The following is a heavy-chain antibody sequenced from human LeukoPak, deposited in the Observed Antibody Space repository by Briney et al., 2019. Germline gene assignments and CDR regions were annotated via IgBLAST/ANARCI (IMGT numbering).Heavy chain of an antibody. CDR3: ARTLSGYPKLFDY. CDR2: IYYSGST. CDR1: GGSISSGDSY. Sequence: PSETLSLTCTVSGGSISSGDSYWSWIRQPPGKGLEWIGYIYYSGSTYYNPSLRSRVTISVDTSKNQFSLKLSSVTAADTAVYYCARTLSGYPKLFDYWGQGTLVTVSS. V-gene: IGHV4-30-4*08. J-gene: IGHJ4*02. D-gene: IGHD5-12*01.